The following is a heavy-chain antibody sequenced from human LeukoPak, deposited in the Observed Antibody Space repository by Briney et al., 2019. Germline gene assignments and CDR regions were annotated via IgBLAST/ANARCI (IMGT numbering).Heavy chain of an antibody. Sequence: GGSLRLSCAASGFTFSSYAMSWVRQAPGKGLEWVSAISGSGGSSYYADSVKGRFTISRDNSKNTLYLQMNSLRAEGTAVYYCAKADYYYYGMDVWGQGTTVTVSS. CDR1: GFTFSSYA. CDR3: AKADYYYYGMDV. J-gene: IGHJ6*02. V-gene: IGHV3-23*01. CDR2: ISGSGGSS.